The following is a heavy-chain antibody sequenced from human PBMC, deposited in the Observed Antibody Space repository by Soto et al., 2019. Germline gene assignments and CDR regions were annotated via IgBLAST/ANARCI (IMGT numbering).Heavy chain of an antibody. V-gene: IGHV1-2*02. D-gene: IGHD6-19*01. Sequence: GSSVKVSCKASGYTFSGFYMHWVRQAPGQGLEWMGWINPNSGGTKSAEKFQGRVTMTRDTSISTAYMELSRLTSDDTAVYYCASAAVTGTAGLDFWGQGTHVNVSS. J-gene: IGHJ4*02. CDR1: GYTFSGFY. CDR3: ASAAVTGTAGLDF. CDR2: INPNSGGT.